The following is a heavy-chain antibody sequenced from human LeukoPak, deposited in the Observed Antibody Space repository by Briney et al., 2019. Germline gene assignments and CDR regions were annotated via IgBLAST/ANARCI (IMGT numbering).Heavy chain of an antibody. V-gene: IGHV3-23*01. CDR2: ISGSGGST. CDR1: GFTFSSYG. CDR3: ARMGFASHYYYMDV. J-gene: IGHJ6*03. D-gene: IGHD3-10*01. Sequence: GGSLRLSCAASGFTFSSYGMSWVRQAPGKGLEWVSAISGSGGSTYYADSVKGRFTTSRDNAKNSLYLQMNSLRVEDTAVYYCARMGFASHYYYMDVWGKGTTVTVSS.